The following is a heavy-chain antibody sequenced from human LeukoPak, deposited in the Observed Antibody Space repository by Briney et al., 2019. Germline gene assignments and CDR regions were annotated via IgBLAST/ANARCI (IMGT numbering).Heavy chain of an antibody. CDR1: GFTFGSYW. CDR2: IKHDGSEK. CDR3: ARGPEYYDILTGYYHFDY. V-gene: IGHV3-7*03. D-gene: IGHD3-9*01. Sequence: GGPLRLSCAASGFTFGSYWMSWVRQAPGKGLEGVANIKHDGSEKYYVDSVKGRFAISRDNAKNSLYLQMNSLRAEDTAVYYCARGPEYYDILTGYYHFDYWGQGTLVTVSS. J-gene: IGHJ4*02.